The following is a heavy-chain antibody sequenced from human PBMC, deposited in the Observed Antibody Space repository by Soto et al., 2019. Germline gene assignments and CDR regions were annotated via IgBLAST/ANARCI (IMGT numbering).Heavy chain of an antibody. J-gene: IGHJ5*02. CDR1: GFSLSNARMC. V-gene: IGHV2-26*01. CDR3: SRIAAAWTSSWFDP. D-gene: IGHD6-13*01. Sequence: QVTLKESGPVLVKPTEPLTLTCTVSGFSLSNARMCVSWIRQPPGNALEWLAHIFSNDEKYYSTSLKSRLTISKDTSKSHVVLTMTNIDPVDTATYYCSRIAAAWTSSWFDPWGQGTLVTVSS. CDR2: IFSNDEK.